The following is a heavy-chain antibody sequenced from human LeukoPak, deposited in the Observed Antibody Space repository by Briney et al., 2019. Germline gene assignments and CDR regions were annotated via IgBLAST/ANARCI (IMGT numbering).Heavy chain of an antibody. CDR2: ISYDGSNK. V-gene: IGHV3-30-3*01. Sequence: GGSLRLSCAASGFTFSSYAMHWVRQAPGKGLEWVAVISYDGSNKYYADSVKGRFTISRDNSKNTLYLQMNSLRAEDTAVYYCARDLSKDSSGWYWGYSFDYWGQGTLVTVSS. CDR1: GFTFSSYA. D-gene: IGHD6-19*01. CDR3: ARDLSKDSSGWYWGYSFDY. J-gene: IGHJ4*02.